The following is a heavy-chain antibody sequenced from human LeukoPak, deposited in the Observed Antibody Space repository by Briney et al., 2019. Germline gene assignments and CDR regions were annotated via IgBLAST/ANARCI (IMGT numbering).Heavy chain of an antibody. CDR2: IYSSGTT. CDR3: ARDGGLSRYYPPTFDY. Sequence: GGSLRLSCAASGFTVSSNHMSWVRQPPGKGLEWVSTIYSSGTTYHADSVKGRFTISRDNSKNTLYLQMNSLRAEDTAVYYCARDGGLSRYYPPTFDYWGQGTLVTVSS. J-gene: IGHJ4*02. D-gene: IGHD3-22*01. V-gene: IGHV3-53*01. CDR1: GFTVSSNH.